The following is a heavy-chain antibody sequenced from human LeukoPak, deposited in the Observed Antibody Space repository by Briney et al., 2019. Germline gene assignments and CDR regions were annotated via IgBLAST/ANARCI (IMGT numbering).Heavy chain of an antibody. D-gene: IGHD3-10*01. V-gene: IGHV4-4*02. Sequence: TPSETLSLTCAVSGGSISSSNWWSWVRQPPGKGLEWIGEIYHSGSTNYNPSLKSRVTISVDKSKNQFSLKLSSVTAADTAIYYCARGGYYGSGNDFRFDPWGQGTLVTVSS. J-gene: IGHJ5*02. CDR2: IYHSGST. CDR1: GGSISSSNW. CDR3: ARGGYYGSGNDFRFDP.